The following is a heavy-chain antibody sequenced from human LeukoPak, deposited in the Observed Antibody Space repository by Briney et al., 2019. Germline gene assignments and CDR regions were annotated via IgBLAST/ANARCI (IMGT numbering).Heavy chain of an antibody. J-gene: IGHJ4*02. CDR3: ARDQFCARRVDTAMVHRGGFDY. Sequence: ASVKVSCKASGYTFTSYYMHWVRQAPGQGLEWMGIIDPSGGSTSYAQKFQGRVTMTRDTSTSTVYMELSSLRSEHTAVNYCARDQFCARRVDTAMVHRGGFDYWGQGPLVTVSS. D-gene: IGHD5-18*01. CDR1: GYTFTSYY. CDR2: IDPSGGST. V-gene: IGHV1-46*01.